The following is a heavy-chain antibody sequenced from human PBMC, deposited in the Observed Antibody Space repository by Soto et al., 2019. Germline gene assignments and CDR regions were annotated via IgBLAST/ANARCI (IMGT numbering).Heavy chain of an antibody. J-gene: IGHJ6*02. CDR1: GGTFTSTA. D-gene: IGHD6-13*01. CDR2: IIPVLGTP. Sequence: QVLLVQSSAEVKKPGSSVKVSCKASGGTFTSTAFSWVRQAPGQGLECMGGIIPVLGTPNYAQKFQARLTVTADASTTTFHMELSSLRSDDTAVYYCASSAGLDHLLNYYGLNVWGQGTTVTVSS. CDR3: ASSAGLDHLLNYYGLNV. V-gene: IGHV1-69*01.